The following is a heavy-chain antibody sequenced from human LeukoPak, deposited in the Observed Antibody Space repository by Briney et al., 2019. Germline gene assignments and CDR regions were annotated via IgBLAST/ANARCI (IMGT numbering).Heavy chain of an antibody. CDR3: ATRELLWFGDSLYGMDV. CDR2: INHSGST. V-gene: IGHV4-34*01. CDR1: GGSFSGYY. D-gene: IGHD3-10*01. Sequence: SETLSLTCAVYGGSFSGYYWSWIRQPPGKGLEWIGEINHSGSTNYNPSLKSRVTISVDTSKNQFSLKLSSVTAADTAVYYCATRELLWFGDSLYGMDVWGQGTTVTVFS. J-gene: IGHJ6*02.